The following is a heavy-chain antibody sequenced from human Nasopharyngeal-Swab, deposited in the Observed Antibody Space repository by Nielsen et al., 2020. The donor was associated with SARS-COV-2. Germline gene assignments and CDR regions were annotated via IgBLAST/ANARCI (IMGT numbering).Heavy chain of an antibody. CDR3: ARDGDYYDSSGFFDY. V-gene: IGHV4-4*02. CDR1: GDSISSRNW. Sequence: GTLRLSCAGAGDSISSRNWWSWVRQPPGKGLEWIGEIYHSGSTNYNPSLKSRVTISVDKSKNQFSLKLSSVTAADTAVYYCARDGDYYDSSGFFDYWGQGTLVTVSS. CDR2: IYHSGST. D-gene: IGHD3-22*01. J-gene: IGHJ4*02.